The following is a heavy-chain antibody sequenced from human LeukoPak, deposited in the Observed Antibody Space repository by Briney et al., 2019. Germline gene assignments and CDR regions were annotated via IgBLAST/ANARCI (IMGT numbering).Heavy chain of an antibody. V-gene: IGHV4-59*01. CDR1: GGSISSYY. J-gene: IGHJ4*02. CDR3: ARARGGSTYDY. Sequence: SETLSLTCTVSGGSISSYYWSWIRQPPGKGLEWIGYIYYSGSTNYNPSLKSRVTISVDTSKNQFSLKLSSVTAADTAAYYCARARGGSTYDYWGQGTLVTVSS. CDR2: IYYSGST. D-gene: IGHD3-16*01.